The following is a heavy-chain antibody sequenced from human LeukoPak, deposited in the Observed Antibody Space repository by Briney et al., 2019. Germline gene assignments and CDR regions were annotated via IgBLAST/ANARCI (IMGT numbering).Heavy chain of an antibody. Sequence: GGSLRLSCAASGFTFDDYAMHWVRHAPGKGLEWVSLISGDGGSTYYADSVKGRFTISRDNSKNSLYLQMNSLRTEDTALYYCAKDGIRCAGLGPWGQGTLVTASS. D-gene: IGHD3-3*02. J-gene: IGHJ5*02. CDR2: ISGDGGST. V-gene: IGHV3-43*02. CDR1: GFTFDDYA. CDR3: AKDGIRCAGLGP.